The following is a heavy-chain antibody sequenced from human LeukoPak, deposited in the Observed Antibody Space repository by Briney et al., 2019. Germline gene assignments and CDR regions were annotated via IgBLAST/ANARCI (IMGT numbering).Heavy chain of an antibody. V-gene: IGHV4-30-4*01. CDR1: GGSISSGDYY. Sequence: SQTLSLTCTVSGGSISSGDYYWSWIRQPPGKGLEWIGYIYYSGSTYYNPSLKSRVTISVDTSKNQFSLKLSSVTAADTAVYYCAREVEYGSGSPIFDYWGQGTLVTVSS. J-gene: IGHJ4*02. D-gene: IGHD3-10*01. CDR2: IYYSGST. CDR3: AREVEYGSGSPIFDY.